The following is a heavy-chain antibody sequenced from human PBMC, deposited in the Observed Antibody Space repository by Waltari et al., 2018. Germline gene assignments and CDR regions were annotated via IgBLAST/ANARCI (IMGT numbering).Heavy chain of an antibody. V-gene: IGHV4-38-2*02. CDR2: IYHSWSI. Sequence: QVQLQESGPGLVKPSETLSLTCAVAGYSISSGYYWGWIRQPPGKGLEWLGSIYHSWSIYYWPSLKSRVTISVDTSKNQFSLRLTSVTAADTAVYYCARDGGMATTYWYFDLWGRGTLVTVSS. CDR1: GYSISSGYY. D-gene: IGHD5-12*01. CDR3: ARDGGMATTYWYFDL. J-gene: IGHJ2*01.